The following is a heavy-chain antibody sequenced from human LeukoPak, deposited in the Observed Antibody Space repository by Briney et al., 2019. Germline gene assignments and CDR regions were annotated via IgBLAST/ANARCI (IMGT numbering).Heavy chain of an antibody. CDR2: VYYSGST. V-gene: IGHV4-39*07. Sequence: SETLSLTCTVAGGSISSSSYYWGWSRQPPGKGLEWIWSVYYSGSTYYNPSLNSRVTISIDTSKHQFSLKLSSVTAADNAAYHSARIRPVAGTDYWGRGTLVTVSS. J-gene: IGHJ4*02. D-gene: IGHD6-13*01. CDR1: GGSISSSSYY. CDR3: ARIRPVAGTDY.